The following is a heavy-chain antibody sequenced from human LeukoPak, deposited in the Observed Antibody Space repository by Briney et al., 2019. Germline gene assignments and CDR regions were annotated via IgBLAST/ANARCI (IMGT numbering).Heavy chain of an antibody. CDR1: GFTFSSNS. CDR2: ISSSSSTI. Sequence: PGGSLRLSCVASGFTFSSNSMNWVRQAPGKGLEWVSYISSSSSTIYHADSVKGRFTISRDNAKNSLYLQMNSLRAEDTAVYYCARAKRNGFDIWGQGTMVTVSS. CDR3: ARAKRNGFDI. J-gene: IGHJ3*02. D-gene: IGHD2-8*01. V-gene: IGHV3-48*01.